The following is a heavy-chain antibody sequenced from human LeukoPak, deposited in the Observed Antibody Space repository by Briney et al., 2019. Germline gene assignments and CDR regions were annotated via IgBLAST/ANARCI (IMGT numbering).Heavy chain of an antibody. D-gene: IGHD3-16*02. Sequence: SETLSLSCTVSGGSISSYYWSWIRQPAGKGLEWIARIYTSGSTNYNPSLKSRVTMSVDTSKNQFSLKLSSVTAADTAVYYCARRTYDYVWGSYRYGVYYFDYWGQGTLVTVSS. CDR1: GGSISSYY. CDR3: ARRTYDYVWGSYRYGVYYFDY. CDR2: IYTSGST. V-gene: IGHV4-4*07. J-gene: IGHJ4*02.